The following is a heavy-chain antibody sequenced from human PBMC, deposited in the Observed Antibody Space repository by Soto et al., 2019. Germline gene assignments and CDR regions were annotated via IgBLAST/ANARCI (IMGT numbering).Heavy chain of an antibody. CDR2: ISGSGATT. D-gene: IGHD6-6*01. CDR1: GFTFSNYA. Sequence: QPGGSLRLSRVASGFTFSNYAMSWVRRAPGKWLEWVSGISGSGATTYYADSVKGRFTISRDNSKNTLSLQMNSLRAEDTAVYYCAKDQGIASRPRWFDPWGQGXLVTVYS. J-gene: IGHJ5*02. CDR3: AKDQGIASRPRWFDP. V-gene: IGHV3-23*01.